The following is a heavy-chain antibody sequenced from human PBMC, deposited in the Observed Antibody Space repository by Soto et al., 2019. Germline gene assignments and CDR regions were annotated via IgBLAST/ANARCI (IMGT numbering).Heavy chain of an antibody. CDR3: ATGARTQKIYYYYGMDV. CDR2: FDPEDGET. J-gene: IGHJ6*02. D-gene: IGHD6-6*01. Sequence: ASVKVSCKVSGYTLTELSMHWVRQAPGKGLGWMGGFDPEDGETIYAQKFQGRVTMTEDTSTDTAYMELSSLRSEDTAVYYCATGARTQKIYYYYGMDVWGQGTTVTVSS. V-gene: IGHV1-24*01. CDR1: GYTLTELS.